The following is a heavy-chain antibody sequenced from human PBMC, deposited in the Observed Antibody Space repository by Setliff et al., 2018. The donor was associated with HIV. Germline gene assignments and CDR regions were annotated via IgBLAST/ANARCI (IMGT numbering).Heavy chain of an antibody. J-gene: IGHJ4*02. Sequence: SETLSLTCAVSGYSISSGYYWGWIRQPPGKGLEWIGSIYHSGSTYYNPSLKSRVTISVDTSKNQFSLKLSSVTAADTAVYCCARSPVFRRYYDSSGYEGLDSWGRGTLVTVSS. CDR3: ARSPVFRRYYDSSGYEGLDS. CDR2: IYHSGST. V-gene: IGHV4-38-2*01. D-gene: IGHD3-22*01. CDR1: GYSISSGYY.